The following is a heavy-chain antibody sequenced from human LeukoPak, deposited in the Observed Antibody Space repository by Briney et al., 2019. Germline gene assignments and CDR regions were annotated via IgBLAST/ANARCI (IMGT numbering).Heavy chain of an antibody. J-gene: IGHJ6*02. CDR3: ARDGYTLSYGMDV. CDR1: GGSISSYY. V-gene: IGHV4-59*01. Sequence: SETLSLTCTVSGGSISSYYWSWIRQPPGKGLEWIGYIYYSGSTNYNPSLKSRVTISVDTSKNQFSLKLSSVTAADTAVYSCARDGYTLSYGMDVWGQGTTVTVSS. CDR2: IYYSGST. D-gene: IGHD5-24*01.